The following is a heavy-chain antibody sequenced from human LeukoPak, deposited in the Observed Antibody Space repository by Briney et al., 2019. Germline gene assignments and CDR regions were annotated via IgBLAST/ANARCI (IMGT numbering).Heavy chain of an antibody. D-gene: IGHD3-10*01. CDR2: INHSGST. CDR1: GLSFSGYY. CDR3: ARGLLLWFGRGWFDP. J-gene: IGHJ5*02. Sequence: PSETLSLTCAVYGLSFSGYYWSWIRQPPGKGLEWIGEINHSGSTNYNPSLKSRVTISVDTSKNQFSLKLSSVTAADAAVYYCARGLLLWFGRGWFDPWGQGTLVTVSS. V-gene: IGHV4-34*01.